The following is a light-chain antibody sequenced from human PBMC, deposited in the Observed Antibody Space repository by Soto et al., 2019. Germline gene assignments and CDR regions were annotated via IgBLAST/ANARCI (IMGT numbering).Light chain of an antibody. CDR2: GAS. J-gene: IGKJ5*01. V-gene: IGKV3-20*01. CDR3: QKYDSSPQIT. CDR1: QSVTSGY. Sequence: EAALTQSPLTLVLSPGESATLSCRASQSVTSGYLAWYQQKPGQAHRLLIYGASSRATGIPDRFSGSGSGTDFTLTISRLEPEDFAVYYCQKYDSSPQITFGKGKRVEIK.